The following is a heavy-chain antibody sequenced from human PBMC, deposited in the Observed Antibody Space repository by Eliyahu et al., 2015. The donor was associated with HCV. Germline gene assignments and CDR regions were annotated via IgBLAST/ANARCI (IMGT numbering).Heavy chain of an antibody. J-gene: IGHJ4*02. CDR3: TKHWRDSGY. V-gene: IGHV3-15*07. D-gene: IGHD1-1*01. CDR2: IKSKADDGTI. Sequence: EVQLVESGGGLVQPGGSLRLSXAAXGFXFTTAWMNWVRQAPGKGLEWVGRIKSKADDGTIDYAAPVKGRFTISRDDSKNTLYLQMNSLKTEDTAVYYCTKHWRDSGYWGQGTLVTVSS. CDR1: GFXFTTAW.